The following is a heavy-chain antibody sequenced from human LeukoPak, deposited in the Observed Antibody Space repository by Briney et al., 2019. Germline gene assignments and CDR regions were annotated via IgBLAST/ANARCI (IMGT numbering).Heavy chain of an antibody. CDR3: ATYEGYSSFIDY. V-gene: IGHV1-2*04. Sequence: ASVKVSCKASGFTFTGYYMNWVRQAPGQGLEWMGWINLNNGGTNYAQKFQGWVTMTRDTSISTAYMELSRLRSDDTALYYCATYEGYSSFIDYWGQGTLVTVSS. CDR2: INLNNGGT. J-gene: IGHJ4*02. CDR1: GFTFTGYY. D-gene: IGHD6-13*01.